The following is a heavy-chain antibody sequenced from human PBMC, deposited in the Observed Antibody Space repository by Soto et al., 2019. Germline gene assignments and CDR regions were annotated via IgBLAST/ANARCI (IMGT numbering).Heavy chain of an antibody. CDR1: GFTFSSYE. CDR3: ARTRSCDY. CDR2: ISSSGSTM. V-gene: IGHV3-48*03. Sequence: GGSLRLSCAASGFTFSSYEMNWVRQAPGKGLEWVSYISSSGSTMYYADSVKGRFTISRDNAKNSLYLQMNSLRAEDTAVYYCARTRSCDYWGQGTLVTVSS. J-gene: IGHJ4*02.